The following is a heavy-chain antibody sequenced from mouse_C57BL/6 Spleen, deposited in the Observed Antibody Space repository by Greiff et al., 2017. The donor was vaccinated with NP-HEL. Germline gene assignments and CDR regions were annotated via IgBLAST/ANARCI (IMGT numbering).Heavy chain of an antibody. Sequence: VQLVESGPELVKPGASVKISCKASGYAFSSSWMNWVKQRPGKGLEWIGRIYPGDGDTNYNGKFKGKATLTADKSSSTAYMQLSSLTSEDSAVYFCADLDYPFAYWGQGTLVTVSA. CDR1: GYAFSSSW. V-gene: IGHV1-82*01. D-gene: IGHD2-4*01. J-gene: IGHJ3*01. CDR3: ADLDYPFAY. CDR2: IYPGDGDT.